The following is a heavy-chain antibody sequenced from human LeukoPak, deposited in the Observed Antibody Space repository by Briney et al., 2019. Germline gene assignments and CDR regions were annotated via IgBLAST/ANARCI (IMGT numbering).Heavy chain of an antibody. CDR3: AKATGIAVNFYYGMDV. D-gene: IGHD6-19*01. Sequence: PGRSLRLSCAASGFTFSSYGMHWVRQAPAKGLERVAVISYDGSNKYYADSVKGRFTISRDNSKNTLYLQMNSLRAEDTAVYYCAKATGIAVNFYYGMDVWGKGTTVTVSS. J-gene: IGHJ6*04. V-gene: IGHV3-30*18. CDR2: ISYDGSNK. CDR1: GFTFSSYG.